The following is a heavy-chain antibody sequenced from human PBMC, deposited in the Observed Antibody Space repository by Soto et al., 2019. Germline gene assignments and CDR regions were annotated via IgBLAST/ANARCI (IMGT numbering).Heavy chain of an antibody. CDR1: GFVFSTSG. J-gene: IGHJ6*02. D-gene: IGHD6-25*01. V-gene: IGHV3-33*01. CDR2: IWHGGSDR. Sequence: QAGGSLRLACAAPGFVFSTSGMHWVGQAPGKGLEWVAVIWHGGSDRSYADFVKGRFTISRDNSKNTLYLQMNSLRAEDTAVYYCARVRPYNYYTMDLCGPGTTVTVSS. CDR3: ARVRPYNYYTMDL.